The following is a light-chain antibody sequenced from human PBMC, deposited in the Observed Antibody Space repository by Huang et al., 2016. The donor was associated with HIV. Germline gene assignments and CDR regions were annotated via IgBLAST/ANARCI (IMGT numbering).Light chain of an antibody. J-gene: IGKJ1*01. V-gene: IGKV3-20*01. CDR2: GAS. Sequence: EIVLTQSPGTLSLSPGERITLSCRASQRVSSGYLAWYQQKPGQAPRLLIYGASTRATGIPGRFSGSGSGTDFTLTISRLQPEDFAVYYCQQYGSSPATFGQGTKV. CDR1: QRVSSGY. CDR3: QQYGSSPAT.